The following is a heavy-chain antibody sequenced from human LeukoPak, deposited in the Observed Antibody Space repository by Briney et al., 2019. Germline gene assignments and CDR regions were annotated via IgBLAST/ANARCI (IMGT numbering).Heavy chain of an antibody. D-gene: IGHD3-9*01. CDR2: ISGSGGST. CDR1: GFTFSSYA. V-gene: IGHV3-23*01. J-gene: IGHJ4*02. Sequence: GGSLRLSCAASGFTFSSYAMSWVRQAPGKGLEWVSAISGSGGSTYYADSVKGRFTISRDNSKNTLYLQMNSLRAEDTAVYYCARRNYDILTGYYGGLDYWGQGTLVTVSS. CDR3: ARRNYDILTGYYGGLDY.